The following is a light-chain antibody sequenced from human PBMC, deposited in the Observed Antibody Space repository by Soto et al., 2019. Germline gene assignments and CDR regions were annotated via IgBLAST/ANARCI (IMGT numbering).Light chain of an antibody. CDR2: DVN. V-gene: IGLV2-14*01. CDR3: SSYTFSTPPGFL. CDR1: SGDIGGYNY. Sequence: QSVLTQPASRSGSPGQSITISCTGTSGDIGGYNYVSWYQQRPGKAPKLLIYDVNNRPSGVSNRFSGSKSGNTASLTISGLQSEDEGDYFCSSYTFSTPPGFLFGTGTKSPS. J-gene: IGLJ1*01.